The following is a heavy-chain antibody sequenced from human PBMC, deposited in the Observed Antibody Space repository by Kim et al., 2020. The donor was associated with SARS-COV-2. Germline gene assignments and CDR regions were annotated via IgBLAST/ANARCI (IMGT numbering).Heavy chain of an antibody. Sequence: SETLSLTCTVSGGSISSSSYYWGWIRQPPGKGLEWIGSIYYSGSTYYNPSLKSRVTISVDTSKNQFSLKLSSVTAADTAVYYCARLWDIVVVPAATGWFDPWGQGTLVTVSS. D-gene: IGHD2-2*01. CDR1: GGSISSSSYY. J-gene: IGHJ5*02. CDR3: ARLWDIVVVPAATGWFDP. CDR2: IYYSGST. V-gene: IGHV4-39*01.